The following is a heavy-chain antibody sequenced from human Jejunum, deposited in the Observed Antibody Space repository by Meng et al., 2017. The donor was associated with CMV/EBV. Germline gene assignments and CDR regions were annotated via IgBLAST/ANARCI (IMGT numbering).Heavy chain of an antibody. CDR2: ISAYDGNA. V-gene: IGHV1-18*01. CDR3: ARGAPPDY. CDR1: GKKITRKG. Sequence: KATGKKITRKGIKGVRKDEGKGLEWMGWISAYDGNAYFAQKFQGRVTMTRDTSTSTGYMELRSLRSDDTAVYYCARGAPPDYWGQGTLVTVSS. J-gene: IGHJ4*02.